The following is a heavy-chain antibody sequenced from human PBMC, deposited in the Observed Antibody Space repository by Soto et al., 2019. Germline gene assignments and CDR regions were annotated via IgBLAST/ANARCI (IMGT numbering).Heavy chain of an antibody. J-gene: IGHJ4*02. CDR2: FYYSGRT. V-gene: IGHV4-61*01. D-gene: IGHD1-1*01. CDR1: GGSVSGGSYF. CDR3: AREGRMGTFDY. Sequence: PSETLSLTCTVSGGSVSGGSYFWSWVRQPPGKGLEWIGYFYYSGRTKYNPSLKSRVNKLEDTSKNQLSLKLNSVTAADTAVYYCAREGRMGTFDYWGQGALVTVSS.